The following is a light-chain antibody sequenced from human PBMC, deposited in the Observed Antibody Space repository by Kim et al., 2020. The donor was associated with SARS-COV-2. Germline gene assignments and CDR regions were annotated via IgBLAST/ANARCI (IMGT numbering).Light chain of an antibody. CDR2: LNSDGSH. J-gene: IGLJ3*02. Sequence: SVKLTCTLSSGHSTYAIAWHQQQPEKSPRYLMKLNSDGSHSKGDGIPDRFSGSSSGAERYLTISSLQSEDEADYYCQTWGTGLRVFGGGTQLTVL. CDR3: QTWGTGLRV. CDR1: SGHSTYA. V-gene: IGLV4-69*01.